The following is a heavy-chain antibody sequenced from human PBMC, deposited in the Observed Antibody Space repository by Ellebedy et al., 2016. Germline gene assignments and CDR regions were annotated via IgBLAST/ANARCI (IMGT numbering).Heavy chain of an antibody. CDR2: IYYSGST. V-gene: IGHV4-39*01. J-gene: IGHJ4*02. Sequence: SETLSLTYTVSGGSISSSSYYWGWIRQPPGKGLEWIGSIYYSGSTYYNPSLKSRVTISVDTSKNQFSLKQSSVTAADTAVYYCARHPARYCSGGSCYPWAGWGQGTLVTVSS. CDR1: GGSISSSSYY. D-gene: IGHD2-15*01. CDR3: ARHPARYCSGGSCYPWAG.